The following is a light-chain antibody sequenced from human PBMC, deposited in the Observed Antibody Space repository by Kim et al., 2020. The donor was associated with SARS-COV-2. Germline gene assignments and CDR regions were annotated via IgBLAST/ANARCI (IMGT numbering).Light chain of an antibody. CDR3: AAWDDSLSGPV. CDR1: TSNVASNY. V-gene: IGLV1-47*01. J-gene: IGLJ7*01. CDR2: RNN. Sequence: GHSGAISGSGTTSNVASNYVSWYQQLPGTAPKLLIYRNNQRPSGVPDRFSGSKSGTSASLAISGLRSEDEADYYCAAWDDSLSGPVFGGGTQLTVL.